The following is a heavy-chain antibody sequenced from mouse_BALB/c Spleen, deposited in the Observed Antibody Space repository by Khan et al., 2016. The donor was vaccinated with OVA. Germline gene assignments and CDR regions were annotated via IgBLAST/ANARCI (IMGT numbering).Heavy chain of an antibody. Sequence: DLVKPGASVKLSCKASGYTFTSYWINWIKQRPGQGLEWIGRIGPGSSNTYYNEMFKGKATLTVDTSSSTAYIQLSSLSSEDSAVYFCAMENYYGRSCYAMDYWGQGTSGTVSS. CDR2: IGPGSSNT. V-gene: IGHV1S41*01. J-gene: IGHJ4*01. CDR1: GYTFTSYW. D-gene: IGHD1-1*01. CDR3: AMENYYGRSCYAMDY.